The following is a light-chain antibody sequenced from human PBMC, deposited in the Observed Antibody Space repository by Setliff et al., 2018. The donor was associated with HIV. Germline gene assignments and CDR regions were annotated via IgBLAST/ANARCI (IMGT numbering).Light chain of an antibody. J-gene: IGLJ2*01. CDR3: QVWDSSSEIE. CDR1: NIGSKS. V-gene: IGLV3-21*03. CDR2: DDR. Sequence: SYALTQPPSVSVAPGKTARITCGGNNIGSKSVHWYQQKAGQDPVLVLYDDRDRPSGIPERFSGSNSGNTATLTLTRVEAGYEADYYCQVWDSSSEIEFGGGTKVTVL.